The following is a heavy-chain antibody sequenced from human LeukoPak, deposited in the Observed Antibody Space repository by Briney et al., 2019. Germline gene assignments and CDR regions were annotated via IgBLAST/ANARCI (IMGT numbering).Heavy chain of an antibody. CDR3: AGASSSWYHGFDY. Sequence: SETLSLTCTVSGGSISSYYWSWIRQPPGKGLEWIGYIYSSGSTDYNPSLKSRVTISEDTSKNQFSLKLNSVTAADTAVYYCAGASSSWYHGFDYWGQGTLVTVSS. V-gene: IGHV4-4*09. D-gene: IGHD6-13*01. J-gene: IGHJ4*02. CDR2: IYSSGST. CDR1: GGSISSYY.